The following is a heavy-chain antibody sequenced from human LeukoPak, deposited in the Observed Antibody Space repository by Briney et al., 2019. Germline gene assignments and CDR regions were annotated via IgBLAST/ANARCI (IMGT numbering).Heavy chain of an antibody. J-gene: IGHJ3*02. V-gene: IGHV3-74*01. D-gene: IGHD2-2*01. CDR1: GFTFSSYW. CDR3: ARGRSSRDAFDI. Sequence: PGGSLRLSCAASGFTFSSYWMHWVRQAPGKGLVWVSRINTDGSSTFYADSVKGRFTISRDNAKNTLYVQMNSLRVEDTAVYYCARGRSSRDAFDIWGQGTMVTVSS. CDR2: INTDGSST.